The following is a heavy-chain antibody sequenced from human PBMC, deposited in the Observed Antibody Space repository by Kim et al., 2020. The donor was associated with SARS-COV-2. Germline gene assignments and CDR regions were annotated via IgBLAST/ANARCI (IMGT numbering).Heavy chain of an antibody. J-gene: IGHJ6*02. D-gene: IGHD2-8*01. CDR1: GFTFSNVW. CDR2: IQSKTDGGAT. CDR3: TTPFFCINSTCYTPMGYYGVDV. Sequence: GGSLRLSCVGSGFTFSNVWMSWVRQAPGKGLEWVGRIQSKTDGGATDLAASVKGRFIISREDSENTVYLQMNSLKAEDTAVYYCTTPFFCINSTCYTPMGYYGVDVWGPGTTVTVSS. V-gene: IGHV3-15*01.